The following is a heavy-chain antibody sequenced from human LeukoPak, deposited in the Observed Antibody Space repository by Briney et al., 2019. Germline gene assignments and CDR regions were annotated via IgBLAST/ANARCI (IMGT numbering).Heavy chain of an antibody. J-gene: IGHJ4*02. D-gene: IGHD1-26*01. CDR2: IKGDESAR. Sequence: GGSLRLSFAAPGFPFSSYWMAWVRQAPGKGLEWVANIKGDESARHQADSVKGRFTISRDNTRNSLYLQMTNLRGDDTAVYYCARDVVGSLDYWGQGTLVTVSS. CDR3: ARDVVGSLDY. CDR1: GFPFSSYW. V-gene: IGHV3-7*01.